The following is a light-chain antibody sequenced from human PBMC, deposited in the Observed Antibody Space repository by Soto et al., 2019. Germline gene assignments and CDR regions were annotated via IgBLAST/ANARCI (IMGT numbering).Light chain of an antibody. CDR1: SSDVGSYNR. CDR2: DVS. V-gene: IGLV2-18*02. CDR3: SSFTNSSTYV. J-gene: IGLJ1*01. Sequence: QSVLTQPPSVSGSPGQSVAISCTGTSSDVGSYNRVSWYQQPPGTAPKLMIYDVSNRPSGVPDRFSGSKSGNTASLTISGLQAEDEADYYCSSFTNSSTYVFGTGTKVT.